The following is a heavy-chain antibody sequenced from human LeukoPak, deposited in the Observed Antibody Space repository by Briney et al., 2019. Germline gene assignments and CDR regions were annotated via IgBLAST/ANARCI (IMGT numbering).Heavy chain of an antibody. D-gene: IGHD6-6*01. CDR3: AREGIAARLDY. V-gene: IGHV4-61*01. CDR1: GGSVSSGSCY. CDR2: IYYSGST. J-gene: IGHJ4*02. Sequence: SETLSLTCTVSGGSVSSGSCYWSWIRQPPGKGLEWIGYIYYSGSTNYNPSLKSRVTISVDTSKNQFSLKLSSVTAADTAVYYCAREGIAARLDYWGQGTLVTVSS.